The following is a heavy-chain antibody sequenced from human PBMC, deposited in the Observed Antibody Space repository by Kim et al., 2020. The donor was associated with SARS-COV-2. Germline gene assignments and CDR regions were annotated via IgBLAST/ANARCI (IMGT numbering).Heavy chain of an antibody. Sequence: GGSLRLSCAASGFTFSNYWMSWVRQAPGKGLEWVANIKEDGSEKYYVDSVKGRFTISRDNAKNSLYLQVNSLRAEDTAVYYCAVMVRRVTGMAVWGQGTT. CDR1: GFTFSNYW. D-gene: IGHD3-10*01. V-gene: IGHV3-7*05. J-gene: IGHJ6*02. CDR3: AVMVRRVTGMAV. CDR2: IKEDGSEK.